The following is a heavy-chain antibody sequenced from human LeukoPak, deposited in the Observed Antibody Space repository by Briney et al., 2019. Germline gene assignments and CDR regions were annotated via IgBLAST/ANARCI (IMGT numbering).Heavy chain of an antibody. V-gene: IGHV4-59*01. CDR2: IYDSGST. Sequence: ETLSLTCTVSGGSINSYYWSWIRQPPGKGLEWIGYIYDSGSTNYNPSLKSRVTISVDTSKNQFSLKLSSVTAADTAVYYCACLTTADAFDIWGQGTMVTVSS. J-gene: IGHJ3*02. D-gene: IGHD3-22*01. CDR1: GGSINSYY. CDR3: ACLTTADAFDI.